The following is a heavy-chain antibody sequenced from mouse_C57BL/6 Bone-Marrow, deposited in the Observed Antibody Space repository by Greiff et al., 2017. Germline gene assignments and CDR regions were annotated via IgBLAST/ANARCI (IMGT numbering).Heavy chain of an antibody. Sequence: VQLKESGPGLVKPSQSLSLTCSVTGYSITSGYYWNWIRQFPGNKLEWMGYISYDGSNNYNPSLKNRISITRDTSKNQFFLKLKSVTTEDTATYYCARSGGYWGQGTLVTVSA. CDR3: ARSGGY. J-gene: IGHJ3*01. CDR2: ISYDGSN. CDR1: GYSITSGYY. D-gene: IGHD3-1*01. V-gene: IGHV3-6*01.